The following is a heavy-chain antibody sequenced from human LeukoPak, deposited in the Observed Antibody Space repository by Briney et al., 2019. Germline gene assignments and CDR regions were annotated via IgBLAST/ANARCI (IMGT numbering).Heavy chain of an antibody. Sequence: ASVKVSCKASGYTFTGYYMHWVRQAPGQGLEYLGWINPNSGGTNYAQKFQGRVTMTRDTSISTAYMELSRLRSDDTAVYYCARRYCSSTSCYESCDYWGQGTLVTVSS. CDR1: GYTFTGYY. CDR2: INPNSGGT. D-gene: IGHD2-2*01. J-gene: IGHJ4*02. V-gene: IGHV1-2*02. CDR3: ARRYCSSTSCYESCDY.